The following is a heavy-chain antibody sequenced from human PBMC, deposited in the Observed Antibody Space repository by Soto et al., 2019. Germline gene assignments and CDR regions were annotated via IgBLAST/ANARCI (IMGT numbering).Heavy chain of an antibody. CDR2: INTGNGNT. V-gene: IGHV1-3*04. CDR1: GYTFTSYA. D-gene: IGHD3-10*01. CDR3: ARDFPMVRGGHSWFDP. Sequence: ASVKVSCKASGYTFTSYAMHWVRQAPGQRLEWMGWINTGNGNTKYAQKLQGRVTMTTDTSTSTAYMELRSLRSDDTAVYYCARDFPMVRGGHSWFDPWGQGTLVTVSS. J-gene: IGHJ5*02.